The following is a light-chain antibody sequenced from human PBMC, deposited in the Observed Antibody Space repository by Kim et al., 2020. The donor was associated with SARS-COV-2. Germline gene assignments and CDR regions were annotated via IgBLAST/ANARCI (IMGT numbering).Light chain of an antibody. CDR3: QHFNNYPLT. V-gene: IGKV1D-13*01. Sequence: ASVGDRVTITCRASQGLSSALAWYQQKPGKPPKLLIYNASSLESGVPSRFSGSGSGTDFTLTISSLQPEDFATYYCQHFNNYPLTFGGGTKVDIK. CDR2: NAS. CDR1: QGLSSA. J-gene: IGKJ4*01.